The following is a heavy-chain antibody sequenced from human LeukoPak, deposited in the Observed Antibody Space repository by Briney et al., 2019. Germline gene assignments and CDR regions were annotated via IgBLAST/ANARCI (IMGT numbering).Heavy chain of an antibody. D-gene: IGHD4-17*01. CDR2: IRYDGGNK. V-gene: IGHV3-30*02. J-gene: IGHJ3*02. CDR1: GFTFSSYE. CDR3: AKSATYPTPFDI. Sequence: PGGSLRLSCAASGFTFSSYEMNWVRQAPGKGLEWVAFIRYDGGNKYYADSVKGRFAISRDNSKNTLYLQMNSLGPEDTAVYYCAKSATYPTPFDIWGQGTMVTVSS.